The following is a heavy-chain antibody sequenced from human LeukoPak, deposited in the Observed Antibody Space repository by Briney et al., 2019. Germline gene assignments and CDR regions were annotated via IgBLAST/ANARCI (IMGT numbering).Heavy chain of an antibody. CDR2: IYTSGST. D-gene: IGHD3-9*01. J-gene: IGHJ3*02. V-gene: IGHV4-61*02. CDR3: ARSRITIFWPRAFDI. Sequence: SETLSLTCTVSGGSISSGSYYWSWIRQPAGKGLEWIGRIYTSGSTNYNPSLKSRVTISVDTSKNQFSLKLSSVTAADTAVYYCARSRITIFWPRAFDIWGQGTMVTVSS. CDR1: GGSISSGSYY.